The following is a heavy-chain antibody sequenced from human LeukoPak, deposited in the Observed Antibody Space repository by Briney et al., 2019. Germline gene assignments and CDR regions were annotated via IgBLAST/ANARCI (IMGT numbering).Heavy chain of an antibody. CDR3: ARSRGVAAHGASSWYHY. CDR2: ISSSSTI. CDR1: GFTFSSYS. Sequence: GGSLRLSCAASGFTFSSYSMNWVRQAPGKGLEWVSYISSSSTIYYADSVKGRFTISRDNAKNSLYLQMNSLRDEDTAVYYCARSRGVAAHGASSWYHYWGQGTLVTVSS. D-gene: IGHD6-13*01. J-gene: IGHJ4*02. V-gene: IGHV3-48*02.